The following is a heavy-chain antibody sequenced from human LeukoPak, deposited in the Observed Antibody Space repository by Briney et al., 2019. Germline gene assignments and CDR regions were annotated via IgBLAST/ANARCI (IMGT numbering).Heavy chain of an antibody. CDR1: GGTFSSYA. D-gene: IGHD3-10*01. J-gene: IGHJ5*02. CDR2: IIPILGIA. Sequence: SVKVSCKASGGTFSSYAISWVRQAPGQGLEWMGRIIPILGIANYAQKFQGRVTITADKSTSTAYMELSSLRSEDTAVYYCARDLVRGVIPTNWFDPWGQGTLVTVSS. CDR3: ARDLVRGVIPTNWFDP. V-gene: IGHV1-69*04.